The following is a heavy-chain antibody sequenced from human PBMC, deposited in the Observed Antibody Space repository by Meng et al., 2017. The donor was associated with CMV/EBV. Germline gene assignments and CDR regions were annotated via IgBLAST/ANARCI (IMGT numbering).Heavy chain of an antibody. CDR1: GFTFSSYA. V-gene: IGHV3-30*04. D-gene: IGHD3-3*01. CDR2: ISYDGSNK. J-gene: IGHJ6*02. Sequence: GESLKISCAASGFTFSSYAMHWVRQAPGKGLEWVSVISYDGSNKYYADSVKGRFTISRDNSKNTLYLQMNSLRAEDTAVYYCARDDYAFWSGYSAYYYYGMDVWGQGTTVTVSS. CDR3: ARDDYAFWSGYSAYYYYGMDV.